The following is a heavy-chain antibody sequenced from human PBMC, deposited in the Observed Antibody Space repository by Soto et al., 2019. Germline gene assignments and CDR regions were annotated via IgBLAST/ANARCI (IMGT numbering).Heavy chain of an antibody. D-gene: IGHD6-13*01. Sequence: GGSLRLSCAASGFTFRSFTMNWVRQAPGRGLEWVSTISSNSAYIYYTDALRGRFTISRDNAKNSLHLQMNSLRAEDTAVYYCTRDASRDSSSRGWFDPWGPGTLVTVSS. CDR1: GFTFRSFT. CDR2: ISSNSAYI. J-gene: IGHJ5*02. CDR3: TRDASRDSSSRGWFDP. V-gene: IGHV3-21*01.